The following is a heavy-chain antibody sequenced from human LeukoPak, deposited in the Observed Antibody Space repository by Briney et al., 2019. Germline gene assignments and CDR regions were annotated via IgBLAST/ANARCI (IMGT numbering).Heavy chain of an antibody. D-gene: IGHD5-12*01. CDR1: GFTFSTHW. Sequence: GGSLRLSCTASGFTFSTHWMTWVRQPPGKGLEWVANIKEDGSVKYYVDSVKGRFTISGDNTKNALYLQMNSLRADDTAVYFCARDSTWQLDYWGQGTLITVSS. J-gene: IGHJ4*02. V-gene: IGHV3-7*03. CDR2: IKEDGSVK. CDR3: ARDSTWQLDY.